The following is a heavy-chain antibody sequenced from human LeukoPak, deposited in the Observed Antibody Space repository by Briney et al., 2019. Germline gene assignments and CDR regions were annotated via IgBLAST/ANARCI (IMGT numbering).Heavy chain of an antibody. CDR3: ARETETVAGRGLDY. J-gene: IGHJ4*02. Sequence: SETLSLTCTVSGGSITSYFWTWIRQPAGKGLEWIGRIYTSGSTNYTPSLKSRVTMSVDTSKNQFSLNLSSVTAADTAVYYCARETETVAGRGLDYWGRGTLVTVSS. CDR2: IYTSGST. V-gene: IGHV4-4*07. D-gene: IGHD6-19*01. CDR1: GGSITSYF.